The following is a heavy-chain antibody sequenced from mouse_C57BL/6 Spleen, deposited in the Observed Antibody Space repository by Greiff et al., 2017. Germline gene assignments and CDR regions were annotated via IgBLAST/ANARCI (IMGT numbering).Heavy chain of an antibody. CDR3: ARVYGSSYDAMDY. CDR1: GYTFTSYW. V-gene: IGHV1-50*01. J-gene: IGHJ4*01. CDR2: IDPSDSYT. Sequence: QVQLKQPGAELVKPGASVKLSCKASGYTFTSYWMQWVKQRPGQGLEWIGEIDPSDSYTTYNQKFKGKATLTVDTSSSTAYMQLSSLTSEDSAVYYCARVYGSSYDAMDYWGQGTSVTVSS. D-gene: IGHD1-1*01.